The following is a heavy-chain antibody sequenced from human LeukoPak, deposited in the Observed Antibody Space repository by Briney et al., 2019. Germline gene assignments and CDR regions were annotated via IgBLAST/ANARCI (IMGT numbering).Heavy chain of an antibody. CDR2: ISYDGSNK. CDR3: AKPRYDILTGYPYY. Sequence: GGSLRLSCAASGFTFSSYGMHWVRQAPGKGLEWVAVISYDGSNKYYADSVKGRFTISRDNSKNTLYLQMNSLRAEDTAVYYCAKPRYDILTGYPYYWGQGTLVTVSS. V-gene: IGHV3-30*18. D-gene: IGHD3-9*01. CDR1: GFTFSSYG. J-gene: IGHJ4*02.